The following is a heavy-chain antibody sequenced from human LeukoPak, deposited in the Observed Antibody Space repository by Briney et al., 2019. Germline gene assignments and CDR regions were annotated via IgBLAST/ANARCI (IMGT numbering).Heavy chain of an antibody. CDR3: ARNYGFGGSTCFVY. J-gene: IGHJ4*02. CDR1: GGTFSSYA. CDR2: IIPIFGTA. Sequence: SVKVSCKASGGTFSSYAISWVRQAPGQGLEWMGGIIPIFGTANYAQKFQGRVTITTDESTSTAYMELSSLRSGDTAVHYFARNYGFGGSTCFVYWGQGTLVTVSS. V-gene: IGHV1-69*05. D-gene: IGHD3/OR15-3a*01.